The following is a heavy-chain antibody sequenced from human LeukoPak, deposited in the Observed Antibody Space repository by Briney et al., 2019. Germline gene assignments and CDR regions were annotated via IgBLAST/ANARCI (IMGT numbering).Heavy chain of an antibody. Sequence: SATLSLTCTVSGGSVSSGSYYWSWIRQPPGKGLEWIGYIYYSGSTNYNPSLKSRVTISVDTSKNQFSLKLSSVTAADTAVYYCARGGYGGSYGMDVWGQGTTVTVSS. J-gene: IGHJ6*02. CDR2: IYYSGST. D-gene: IGHD4-23*01. V-gene: IGHV4-61*01. CDR1: GGSVSSGSYY. CDR3: ARGGYGGSYGMDV.